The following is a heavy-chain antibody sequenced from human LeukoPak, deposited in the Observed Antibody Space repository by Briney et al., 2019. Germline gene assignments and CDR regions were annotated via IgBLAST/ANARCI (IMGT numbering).Heavy chain of an antibody. CDR2: IIPIFGTA. CDR1: GGTFSSYA. D-gene: IGHD3-16*01. J-gene: IGHJ6*03. V-gene: IGHV1-69*06. CDR3: ARAYIQGLGYYYYYMDV. Sequence: SVKVSCKASGGTFSSYAISWVRQAPGQGLEWMGGIIPIFGTANYAQKFQGRVTITADKSTSTAYMELSSLRSEDTAVYYCARAYIQGLGYYYYYMDVWGKGTTVTVSS.